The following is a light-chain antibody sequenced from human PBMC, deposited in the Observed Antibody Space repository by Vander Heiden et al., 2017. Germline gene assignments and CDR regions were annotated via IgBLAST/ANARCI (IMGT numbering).Light chain of an antibody. J-gene: IGLJ2*01. CDR3: VLYMGSGISV. Sequence: QTVVTQEPSFSVSPGGTVTLTCCLSSVSVSTNYYPSWYQQTPGQSPRTLIYSTNARSSGVPDRFSGSILGNTAALTITGAQADDESDYYCVLYMGSGISVFGGGTKLTVL. CDR2: STN. V-gene: IGLV8-61*01. CDR1: SVSVSTNYY.